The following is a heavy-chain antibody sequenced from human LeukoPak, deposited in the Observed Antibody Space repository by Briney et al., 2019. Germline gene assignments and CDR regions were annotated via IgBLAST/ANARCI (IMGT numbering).Heavy chain of an antibody. CDR3: VSAEYSYGHNWFDP. Sequence: PSGTLSLTCAVSGGSISSSNWWRWVRQPSGKGLEWIGEIYHSGSTNYSPSLKSRVTISVDKSKNQFSLKLSSVTAADRGVYYSVSAEYSYGHNWFDPWGQGTLVTVSS. CDR1: GGSISSSNW. J-gene: IGHJ5*02. D-gene: IGHD5-18*01. CDR2: IYHSGST. V-gene: IGHV4-4*02.